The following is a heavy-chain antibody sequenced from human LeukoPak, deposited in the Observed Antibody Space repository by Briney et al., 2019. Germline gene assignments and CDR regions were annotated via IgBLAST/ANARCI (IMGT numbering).Heavy chain of an antibody. CDR3: ARGGGLDV. J-gene: IGHJ6*02. V-gene: IGHV3-48*01. CDR1: GFTFNTYT. CDR2: ISGSSGII. Sequence: GGSLRLSCAASGFTFNTYTMNWVRQAPGKGLEWVSYISGSSGIIGYADSVRGRFTISRDNAKNSLYLQMSNLRAEDTAVYFCARGGGLDVWGQGATVTVSS. D-gene: IGHD3-16*01.